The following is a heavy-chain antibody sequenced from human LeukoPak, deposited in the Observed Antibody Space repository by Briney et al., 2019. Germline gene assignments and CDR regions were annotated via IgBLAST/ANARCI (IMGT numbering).Heavy chain of an antibody. CDR1: GFTFSRYW. CDR2: INSDGSST. Sequence: GGSLRLSCAASGFTFSRYWMDWVRQAPGKGLVWVSRINSDGSSTSYADSVKGRFTISRDNAKNTLYLQMNSLRGEDTAVYYCARPYGDYVGWGQGTLVTVSS. D-gene: IGHD4-17*01. CDR3: ARPYGDYVG. V-gene: IGHV3-74*01. J-gene: IGHJ4*02.